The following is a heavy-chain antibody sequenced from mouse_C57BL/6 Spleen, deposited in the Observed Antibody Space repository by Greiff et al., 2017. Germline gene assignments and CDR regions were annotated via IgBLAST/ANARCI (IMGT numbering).Heavy chain of an antibody. J-gene: IGHJ3*01. Sequence: EVKLEESGGGLVQPGGSMKLSCVASGFTFSNYWMNWVRQSPEKGLEWVAQIRLKSDNYATHYADSVKGRFTISRDDSKSSVYLQMNNLRAEDTGIYYCTGRAWFAYWGQGTLVTVSA. CDR1: GFTFSNYW. CDR3: TGRAWFAY. CDR2: IRLKSDNYAT. V-gene: IGHV6-3*01.